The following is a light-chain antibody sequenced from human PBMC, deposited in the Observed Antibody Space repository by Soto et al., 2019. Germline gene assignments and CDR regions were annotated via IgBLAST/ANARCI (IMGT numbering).Light chain of an antibody. Sequence: SVLTQPPSASGTPGQRVTISCSGSSSNIGSNYVYWYQQLPGTAPKLLIYRNNQRPSGVPDRFSGSKSGTSASLAISGLRSEDEADHYCAAWDDSLSGYVFGTGTKVTVL. V-gene: IGLV1-47*01. CDR1: SSNIGSNY. CDR3: AAWDDSLSGYV. J-gene: IGLJ1*01. CDR2: RNN.